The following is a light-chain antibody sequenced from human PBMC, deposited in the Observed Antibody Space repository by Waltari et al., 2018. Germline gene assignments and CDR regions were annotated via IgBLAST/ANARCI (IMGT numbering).Light chain of an antibody. CDR1: QRVSSS. J-gene: IGKJ4*01. CDR2: GAS. Sequence: EIVMTQPPATLSLSPGERASQRVSSSFAWYHQKPGQAPRLLIYGASSRATGIPDRFSGSGSGTDFTLTISSLEPEDVAVYYCLQRSNWPLTFGGGTKVEIK. CDR3: LQRSNWPLT. V-gene: IGKV3-15*01.